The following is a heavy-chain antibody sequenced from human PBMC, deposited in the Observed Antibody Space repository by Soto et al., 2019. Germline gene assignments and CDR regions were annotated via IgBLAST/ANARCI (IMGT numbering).Heavy chain of an antibody. Sequence: ASVKVSFKAAGGTFSSYTISWVRQAPGQGLEWMGRIIPILGIANYAQKFQGRVTITADKSTSTAYMELSSLRSEDTAMYCCASRIRNFEYWGQGTLVTVSS. J-gene: IGHJ4*02. CDR2: IIPILGIA. CDR3: ASRIRNFEY. D-gene: IGHD2-21*01. CDR1: GGTFSSYT. V-gene: IGHV1-69*02.